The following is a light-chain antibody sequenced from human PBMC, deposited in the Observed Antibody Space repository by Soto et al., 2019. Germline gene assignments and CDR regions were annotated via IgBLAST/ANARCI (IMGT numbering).Light chain of an antibody. CDR2: EVS. CDR1: DSDVGGYNY. V-gene: IGLV2-14*01. CDR3: SSYAGNYIYV. Sequence: QSVLTQAASVSGSPGQSITISCTGTDSDVGGYNYVSWYQHHPGKAPKLIIFEVSNRPSGISNRFSGSKSGNTASLTISGLQAEDEADYYCSSYAGNYIYVFATGTKLTVL. J-gene: IGLJ1*01.